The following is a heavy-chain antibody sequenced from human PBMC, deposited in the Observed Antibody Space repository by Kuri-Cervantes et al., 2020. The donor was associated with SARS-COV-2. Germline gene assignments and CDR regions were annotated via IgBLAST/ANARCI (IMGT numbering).Heavy chain of an antibody. CDR2: IYYSGST. D-gene: IGHD1-26*01. Sequence: GSLRLSCTVSGGSISSSSYYWGWIRQPPGKGLEWIGSIYYSGSTYYNPSLKSRVTISVDTSKNQFSLQLNSVTPEDTAVYYCARESSWGGSYFSWGQGTLVTVSS. J-gene: IGHJ5*02. CDR3: ARESSWGGSYFS. CDR1: GGSISSSSYY. V-gene: IGHV4-39*02.